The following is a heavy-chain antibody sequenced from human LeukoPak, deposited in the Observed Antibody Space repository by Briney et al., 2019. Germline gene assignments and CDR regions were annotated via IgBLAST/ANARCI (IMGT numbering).Heavy chain of an antibody. CDR3: ARLGSNWNPEGFDC. V-gene: IGHV4-39*02. CDR1: AGSISSNNYF. J-gene: IGHJ4*02. D-gene: IGHD1-20*01. CDR2: IYYGGYT. Sequence: PSETLSLTCSVSAGSISSNNYFWGWIRQPPGKGLEWIGSIYYGGYTYYNPSLKSRVTISVDTSKNHFSLNLNSVTAADTAVYYCARLGSNWNPEGFDCWGQGTLVTVSS.